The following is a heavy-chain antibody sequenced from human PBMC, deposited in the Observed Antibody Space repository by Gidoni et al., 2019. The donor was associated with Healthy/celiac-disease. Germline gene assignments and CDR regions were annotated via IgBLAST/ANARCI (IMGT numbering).Heavy chain of an antibody. V-gene: IGHV3-30-3*01. CDR3: ARDPWGDYDYYYGMDV. CDR2: ISYDGSNK. D-gene: IGHD2-21*02. Sequence: QVQRVESGGGVVQPGRSLRLSCAASGVTFSSYAMHWVRQAPGKGLEWVAVISYDGSNKYYADSVKGRFTISRDNSKNTLYLQMNSLRAEDTAVYYCARDPWGDYDYYYGMDVWGQGTTVTVSS. J-gene: IGHJ6*02. CDR1: GVTFSSYA.